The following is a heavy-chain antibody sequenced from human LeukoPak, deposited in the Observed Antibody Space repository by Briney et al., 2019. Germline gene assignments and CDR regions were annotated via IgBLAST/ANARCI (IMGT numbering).Heavy chain of an antibody. J-gene: IGHJ4*02. CDR3: ARHPTYYYDSSGYVDY. CDR2: IYHSGST. CDR1: GYSISSGYY. Sequence: SETLSLTCSVSGYSISSGYYWGWIRQPPGKGLEWIGSIYHSGSTYYNPSLKSRVTISVDTSKNQFSLKLSSVTAADTAVYYCARHPTYYYDSSGYVDYWGQGTLVTVSS. D-gene: IGHD3-22*01. V-gene: IGHV4-38-2*02.